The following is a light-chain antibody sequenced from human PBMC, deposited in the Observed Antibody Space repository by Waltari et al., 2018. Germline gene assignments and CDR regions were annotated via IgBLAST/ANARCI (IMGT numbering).Light chain of an antibody. J-gene: IGLJ3*02. CDR2: DVS. Sequence: QSALTQPASVSGSPGQSITVSCTGIGNDVGIHNFVSWYQHHPGKAPKVVIYDVSYRPSGVSDRFSGSKSGNTASLTISGLQAEDEADYYCSSYTSNNAVFGGGTKLTVL. CDR1: GNDVGIHNF. V-gene: IGLV2-14*03. CDR3: SSYTSNNAV.